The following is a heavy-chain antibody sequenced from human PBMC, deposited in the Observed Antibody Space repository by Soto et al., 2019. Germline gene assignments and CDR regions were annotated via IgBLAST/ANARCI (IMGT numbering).Heavy chain of an antibody. D-gene: IGHD3-3*02. CDR3: ARNPRSDIFGVRTIVENWLDP. Sequence: PGGSLRLSCVASGFSFGTYAMTWVRQVPGKGLEWVSTISGGIGSTFYADSVKGRFTISRDNSKNVMFLLMRGLGVDDTALYFCARNPRSDIFGVRTIVENWLDPWGRGSLVTVSS. CDR1: GFSFGTYA. J-gene: IGHJ5*02. V-gene: IGHV3-23*01. CDR2: ISGGIGST.